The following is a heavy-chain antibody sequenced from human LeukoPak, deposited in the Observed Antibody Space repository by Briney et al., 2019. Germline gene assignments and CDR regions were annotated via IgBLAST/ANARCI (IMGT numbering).Heavy chain of an antibody. CDR3: AKSPHPRPPANSSSSGGVY. Sequence: PGGSLRLSCAASGFTFSSYAMSWVRQAPGKGLEWVSAISGSGGSTYYADSVKGRFTISRDNSKNTLYLQMNSLRAEDTAVYYCAKSPHPRPPANSSSSGGVYWGQGTLVTVSS. D-gene: IGHD6-6*01. J-gene: IGHJ4*02. CDR2: ISGSGGST. V-gene: IGHV3-23*01. CDR1: GFTFSSYA.